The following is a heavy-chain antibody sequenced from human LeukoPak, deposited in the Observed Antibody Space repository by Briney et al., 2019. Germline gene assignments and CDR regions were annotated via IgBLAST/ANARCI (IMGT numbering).Heavy chain of an antibody. D-gene: IGHD2-15*01. V-gene: IGHV3-7*01. J-gene: IGHJ4*02. CDR2: IKQDGSEK. CDR3: ARGRYCSGGGCHYFDY. CDR1: RFTFSNYW. Sequence: PGGSLRLSCAASRFTFSNYWMSWVRQAPGKGLEWVANIKQDGSEKFYVDSVKVRFTISRDNAKNSLYLQMNSLRAEDTAVFYCARGRYCSGGGCHYFDYWGQGTLVTVSS.